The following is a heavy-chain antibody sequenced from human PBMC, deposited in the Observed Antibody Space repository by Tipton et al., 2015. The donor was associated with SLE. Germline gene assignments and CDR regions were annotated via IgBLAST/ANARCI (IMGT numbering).Heavy chain of an antibody. Sequence: TLSLTCTVSGGSISSYYWSWIRQPPGKGLEWIGYIYTSGSTNYNPSLKRRVTISVDTSKNQFSLKLSSVTAADTAVYYCAGDGSRIAAAGYDYWGQGTLVTVSS. CDR2: IYTSGST. CDR1: GGSISSYY. J-gene: IGHJ4*02. V-gene: IGHV4-4*08. CDR3: AGDGSRIAAAGYDY. D-gene: IGHD6-13*01.